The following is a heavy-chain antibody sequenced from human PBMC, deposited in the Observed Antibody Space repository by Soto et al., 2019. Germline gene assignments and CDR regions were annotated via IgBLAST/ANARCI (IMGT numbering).Heavy chain of an antibody. D-gene: IGHD3-22*01. Sequence: SGPTLVNPTQTLALTCTFSGFSLSTTGMRVNWIRQPPGKALEWLARIDWDDDKFYSTSLKTRLTISKDTSKNPVVLTMTNMDPVDTATYYCARMTPDSSGLFDYWGQGTLVTVSS. V-gene: IGHV2-70*04. CDR3: ARMTPDSSGLFDY. J-gene: IGHJ4*02. CDR1: GFSLSTTGMR. CDR2: IDWDDDK.